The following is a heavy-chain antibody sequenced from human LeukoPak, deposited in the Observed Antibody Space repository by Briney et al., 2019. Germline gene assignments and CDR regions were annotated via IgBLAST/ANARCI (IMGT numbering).Heavy chain of an antibody. V-gene: IGHV3-69-1*02. Sequence: PGGSLRLSCVASGFTVSDNYMSWVRQAPGKGLEWVSSINSGGHFIYYADSVEGRFTISRDIAKNSVYLQMNSLRAEDTAVYFCARAFVYSSGRLFDYWGQGTLVTVSS. CDR1: GFTVSDNY. J-gene: IGHJ4*02. CDR3: ARAFVYSSGRLFDY. D-gene: IGHD6-19*01. CDR2: INSGGHFI.